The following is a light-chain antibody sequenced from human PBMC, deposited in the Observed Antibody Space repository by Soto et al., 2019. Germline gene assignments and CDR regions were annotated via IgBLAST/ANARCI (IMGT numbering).Light chain of an antibody. CDR3: QQSYSNPIS. CDR2: AAS. V-gene: IGKV1-39*01. J-gene: IGKJ5*01. CDR1: QSISNH. Sequence: DIQMTQSPSSLSASVEDRVIITCRASQSISNHLNWYQQKPGKAPKLLIFAASSLQSGVPSRFSGSRSGPDFTLTISSLQTEDFATYYCQQSYSNPISFGHGTRLEIK.